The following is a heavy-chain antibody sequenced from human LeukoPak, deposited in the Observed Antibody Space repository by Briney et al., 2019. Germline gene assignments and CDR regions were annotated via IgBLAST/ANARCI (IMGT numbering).Heavy chain of an antibody. D-gene: IGHD2-2*02. CDR2: IFYTGSTT. J-gene: IGHJ4*02. CDR3: ARTSAIGVPDFDY. Sequence: KSSETLSLTCTVSGGSISSYYWSWVRQPPGKGLEWIGYIFYTGSTTNYNPSLKSRVTISVDTSKNQFSLILSSVTAADTAVYYCARTSAIGVPDFDYWGQGTLVTVSS. CDR1: GGSISSYY. V-gene: IGHV4-59*01.